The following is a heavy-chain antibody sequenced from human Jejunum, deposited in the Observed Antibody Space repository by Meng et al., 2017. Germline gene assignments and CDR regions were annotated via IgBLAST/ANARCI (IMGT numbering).Heavy chain of an antibody. Sequence: HLQLEESGPGLVKPSGTLSLNCPVSGDSVNSNSGYWGWIRQYPGKGLEWIGAISYSATTYYNPSLKTRVTISVDTSKNQVSLNLGSVTAADTGIYHCARHCGYRSGCHQYFDYWGQGTLVTVSS. D-gene: IGHD6-19*01. CDR3: ARHCGYRSGCHQYFDY. V-gene: IGHV4-39*01. CDR1: GDSVNSNSGY. CDR2: ISYSATT. J-gene: IGHJ4*02.